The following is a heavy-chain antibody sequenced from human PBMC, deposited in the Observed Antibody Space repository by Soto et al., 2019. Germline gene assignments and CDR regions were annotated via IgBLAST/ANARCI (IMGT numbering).Heavy chain of an antibody. Sequence: QVQLVESGGGVVQPGRSLRLSCAASGFTFDNYGMHWVRQAPGKGLEWVVVISFDGRNTYYADSVKGRFTISRDNSKNMRYLEMTSRRAEDTAVYYCAKQSGSGRYYNVGSGGYFDYWGQGTLVTVSS. J-gene: IGHJ4*02. CDR1: GFTFDNYG. V-gene: IGHV3-30*18. CDR3: AKQSGSGRYYNVGSGGYFDY. CDR2: ISFDGRNT. D-gene: IGHD3-10*01.